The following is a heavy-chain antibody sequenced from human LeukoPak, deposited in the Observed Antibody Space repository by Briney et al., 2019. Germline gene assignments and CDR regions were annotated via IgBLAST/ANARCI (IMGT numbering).Heavy chain of an antibody. CDR3: AKNGDRGAYCSGGSCYPYYYYYIDV. J-gene: IGHJ6*03. D-gene: IGHD2-15*01. Sequence: RSGGSLRLSCAASGFTFSDYYMSWIRQAPGKGLEWVSYISSSGSTIYYADSVKGRFTISRDNAKNSLYLQMNSLRAEDTAIYYCAKNGDRGAYCSGGSCYPYYYYYIDVWGKGTTVTISS. CDR1: GFTFSDYY. V-gene: IGHV3-11*01. CDR2: ISSSGSTI.